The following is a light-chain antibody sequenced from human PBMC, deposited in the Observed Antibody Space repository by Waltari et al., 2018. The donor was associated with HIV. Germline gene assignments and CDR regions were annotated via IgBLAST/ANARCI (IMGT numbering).Light chain of an antibody. CDR2: EVS. J-gene: IGLJ3*02. CDR1: SSDIGGYYY. CDR3: SSYAGSSIRWV. Sequence: QSALSQPPSASGSPGQSVTISCTGTSSDIGGYYYVSWYQPPPDQAPKLLIYEVSLRGAGVPDGFSGSKSGDTGCLTVSGLQAEDEADYYCSSYAGSSIRWVFGGGTKLTVL. V-gene: IGLV2-8*01.